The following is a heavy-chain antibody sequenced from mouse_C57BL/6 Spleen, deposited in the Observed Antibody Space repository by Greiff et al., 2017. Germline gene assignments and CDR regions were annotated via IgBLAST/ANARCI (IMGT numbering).Heavy chain of an antibody. CDR2: IYPGDGDT. D-gene: IGHD2-3*01. CDR3: ARFALYDGFFDY. CDR1: GYAFSSSW. Sequence: VKLVESGPELVKPGASVKISCKASGYAFSSSWMNWVKQRPGKGLEWIGRIYPGDGDTNYNGKFKGKATLTADKSSSTAYMQLSSLTSEDSAVYFCARFALYDGFFDYWGQGTTLTVSS. V-gene: IGHV1-82*01. J-gene: IGHJ2*01.